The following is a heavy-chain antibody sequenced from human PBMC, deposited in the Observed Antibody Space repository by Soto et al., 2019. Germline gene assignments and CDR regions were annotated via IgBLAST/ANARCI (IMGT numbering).Heavy chain of an antibody. CDR1: GYTFINYY. CDR2: INPMGGST. J-gene: IGHJ4*02. V-gene: IGHV1-46*01. CDR3: ARDLAAGAL. Sequence: GASVKVSCKASGYTFINYYIHWVRQAPGQGLEWMAIINPMGGSTNYAQEFQGRVTLTSDTSTSTVYMELSSLRFEDTALFYCARDLAAGALWGQGTRVTVSS. D-gene: IGHD6-25*01.